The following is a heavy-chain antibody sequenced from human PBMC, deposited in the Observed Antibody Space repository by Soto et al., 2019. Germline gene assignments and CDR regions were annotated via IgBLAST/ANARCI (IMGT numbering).Heavy chain of an antibody. Sequence: ASVKVSCKASGYTFTSYGISWVRQAPGQGLEWMGWISAYNGNTNYAQKLQGRVTMTTDTSTSTAYMELRSLRSDDTAVYYCAREAYDYIWGSYRYKGPRPYYYMDVWGKGTTVTVSS. CDR3: AREAYDYIWGSYRYKGPRPYYYMDV. CDR1: GYTFTSYG. CDR2: ISAYNGNT. V-gene: IGHV1-18*01. J-gene: IGHJ6*03. D-gene: IGHD3-16*02.